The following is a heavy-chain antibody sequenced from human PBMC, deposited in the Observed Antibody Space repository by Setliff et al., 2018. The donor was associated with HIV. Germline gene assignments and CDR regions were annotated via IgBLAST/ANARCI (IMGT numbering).Heavy chain of an antibody. J-gene: IGHJ4*02. CDR3: ATYSAGEGGRGH. CDR2: IYYSGST. D-gene: IGHD2-15*01. CDR1: GGSISNSRYY. V-gene: IGHV4-39*01. Sequence: ASETLSLTCTVSGGSISNSRYYWSWIRQPPGKGLEWIGSIYYSGSTYYNPSLKSRVTISVDTSKNQFSLKLSSVTAADTAVYYCATYSAGEGGRGHWGQGTLVTVSS.